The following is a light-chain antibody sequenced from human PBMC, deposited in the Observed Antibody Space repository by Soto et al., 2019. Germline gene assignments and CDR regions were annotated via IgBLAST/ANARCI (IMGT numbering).Light chain of an antibody. CDR3: LVSYSNVRV. CDR1: TGAVTSGHY. V-gene: IGLV7-46*01. Sequence: QTVVTQEPSLTVSPGGTVTLTCGTSTGAVTSGHYPYWFQQKPGQAPKTLIYETTKKLSWTPARFSGSLLGSKAALTLPGAQAEDEADYYCLVSYSNVRVFGGGTKLTVL. CDR2: ETT. J-gene: IGLJ2*01.